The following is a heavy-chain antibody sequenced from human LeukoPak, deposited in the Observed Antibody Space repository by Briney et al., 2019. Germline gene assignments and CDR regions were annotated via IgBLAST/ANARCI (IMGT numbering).Heavy chain of an antibody. V-gene: IGHV4-59*08. CDR3: ARRSIVVAAGDAFDI. CDR2: IHYSGRT. J-gene: IGHJ3*02. D-gene: IGHD2-15*01. Sequence: SETLSLTCTVSGDSISSYYWSWIRQPPGKGLEWLGYIHYSGRTNYNPSLKSRATISVDTSQNQFSLKPSSVTAADTALYYCARRSIVVAAGDAFDIWGPGTTVTVSS. CDR1: GDSISSYY.